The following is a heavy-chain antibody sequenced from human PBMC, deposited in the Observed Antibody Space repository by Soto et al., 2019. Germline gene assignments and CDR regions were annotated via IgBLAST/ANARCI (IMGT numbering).Heavy chain of an antibody. J-gene: IGHJ6*02. CDR2: ITSKFNGETL. CDR1: GFTFRNAW. V-gene: IGHV3-15*07. Sequence: EVQLVESGGGLVEPGGSLRLSCAASGFTFRNAWMNWVRQAPGKGLDWVGRITSKFNGETLEYATPVEGRFTIARDDSEDMLYLQMNSLKAEDTAVYYGTTDALPSGSGGLDVWGQGTSVTVSS. CDR3: TTDALPSGSGGLDV. D-gene: IGHD3-10*01.